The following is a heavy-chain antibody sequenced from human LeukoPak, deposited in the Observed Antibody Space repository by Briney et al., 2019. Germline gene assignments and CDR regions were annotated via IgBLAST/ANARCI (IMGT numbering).Heavy chain of an antibody. CDR2: IYTSGST. J-gene: IGHJ3*02. V-gene: IGHV4-4*07. CDR1: GGSISNYY. D-gene: IGHD2-2*01. Sequence: SETLSLTCNVSGGSISNYYWSWIRKPAGKGLELIGRIYTSGSTNYNPSLKSRVTMSVDTSKNQFPLKLSSVTAADTAVYYCARSRCSSISCASRGAFDIWGQGTMVTVSS. CDR3: ARSRCSSISCASRGAFDI.